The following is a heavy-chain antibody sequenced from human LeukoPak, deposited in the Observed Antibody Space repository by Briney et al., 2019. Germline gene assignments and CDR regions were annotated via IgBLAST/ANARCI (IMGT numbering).Heavy chain of an antibody. V-gene: IGHV3-21*01. D-gene: IGHD3-3*01. CDR1: GFTFSNYA. J-gene: IGHJ5*02. CDR2: ISTSSSYI. Sequence: GGSLRLSCAASGFTFSNYAMNWVRQAPGKGLEWVSSISTSSSYIYYTDSVKGRFTISGDNAKNSLYLQMNSLRAEDTAVYYCARDLPSPSSGLDWFDPWGQGTLVTVSS. CDR3: ARDLPSPSSGLDWFDP.